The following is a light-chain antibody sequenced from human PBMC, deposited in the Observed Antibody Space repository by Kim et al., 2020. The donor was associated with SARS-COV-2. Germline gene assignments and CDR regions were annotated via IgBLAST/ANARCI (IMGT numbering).Light chain of an antibody. Sequence: QSVLTQPPSASGTPGQRVTISCSGGSSNLGRNYVYWYQHVPGAAPKLLIYRGSNRPSGVPDRFAGSKSDNSASLVISGLLSEDEADYYCAAWDDSLSAYVFGTGTKVTVL. J-gene: IGLJ1*01. V-gene: IGLV1-47*01. CDR3: AAWDDSLSAYV. CDR2: RGS. CDR1: SSNLGRNY.